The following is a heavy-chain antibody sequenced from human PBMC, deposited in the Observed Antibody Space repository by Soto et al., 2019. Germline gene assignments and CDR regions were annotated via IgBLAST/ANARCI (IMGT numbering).Heavy chain of an antibody. Sequence: ASVKVSCKASGYTFTGYYMHWVRQAPGQGLEWMGWINPNSGGTNYAQKFQGWVTMTGDTSISTAYMELSRLRSDDTAVYYCARDAGQWLGSGEFDSWGQGNLVTVSS. CDR3: ARDAGQWLGSGEFDS. V-gene: IGHV1-2*04. CDR1: GYTFTGYY. J-gene: IGHJ5*01. CDR2: INPNSGGT. D-gene: IGHD6-19*01.